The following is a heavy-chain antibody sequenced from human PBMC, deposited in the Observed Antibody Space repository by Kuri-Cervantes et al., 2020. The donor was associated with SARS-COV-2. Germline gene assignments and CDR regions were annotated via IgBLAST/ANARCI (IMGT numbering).Heavy chain of an antibody. D-gene: IGHD2/OR15-2a*01. Sequence: ASVKVSCKASGYTFTGYYMHWVRQAPGQGLEWMGWINPNSGGTNYAQKFQGRVTMTRDTSISTAYMELSSLRSEDTAVYYCARVVSALNAFDIWGQGTMVTVSS. CDR2: INPNSGGT. V-gene: IGHV1-2*02. CDR1: GYTFTGYY. CDR3: ARVVSALNAFDI. J-gene: IGHJ3*02.